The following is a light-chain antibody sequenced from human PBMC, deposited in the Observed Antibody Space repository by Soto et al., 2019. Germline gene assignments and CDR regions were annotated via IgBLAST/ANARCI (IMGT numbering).Light chain of an antibody. CDR1: QSVSTN. J-gene: IGKJ4*01. CDR2: GAS. V-gene: IGKV3-15*01. CDR3: QQYNNWPLT. Sequence: EPVMTQSPATLSVSPGERATLSCRASQSVSTNLAWYKQKRGQTPRLLIYGASNRATGIPDRFSGSGSGTEFTLTISSLQSEDFAVYYCQQYNNWPLTFGGGTKVDIK.